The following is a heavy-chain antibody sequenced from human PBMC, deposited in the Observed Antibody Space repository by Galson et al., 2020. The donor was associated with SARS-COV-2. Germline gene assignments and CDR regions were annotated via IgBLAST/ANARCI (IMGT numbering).Heavy chain of an antibody. J-gene: IGHJ6*02. Sequence: GGSLRLSCAGSGFIFSDYAMTWVRQAPGKGLEWVAAISGGGETTYYADSVKGRFTVSRDHSKNTLYVEMISLRADDTAVYFCAKGSCTGGACSYYYYDGMDVWGQGTTVTVSS. CDR1: GFIFSDYA. D-gene: IGHD2-8*02. CDR2: ISGGGETT. V-gene: IGHV3-23*01. CDR3: AKGSCTGGACSYYYYDGMDV.